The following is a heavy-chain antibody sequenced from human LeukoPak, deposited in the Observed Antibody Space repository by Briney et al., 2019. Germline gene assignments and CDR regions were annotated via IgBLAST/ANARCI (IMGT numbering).Heavy chain of an antibody. CDR1: GGSISSYY. CDR2: MYNSGST. V-gene: IGHV4-59*01. Sequence: SETLSLTCAVSGGSISSYYWSWIRQPPGKGLEWMGYMYNSGSTNYNPSLKSRVTISVDTSKNQFSLKLSSVTAADTAVYYCARGGSIFGVVFDYWGQGTLVTVSS. CDR3: ARGGSIFGVVFDY. D-gene: IGHD3-3*01. J-gene: IGHJ4*02.